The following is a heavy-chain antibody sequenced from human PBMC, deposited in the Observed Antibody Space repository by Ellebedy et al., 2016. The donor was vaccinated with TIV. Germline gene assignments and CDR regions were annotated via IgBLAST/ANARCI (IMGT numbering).Heavy chain of an antibody. CDR2: INPDSGGT. J-gene: IGHJ3*02. CDR1: GYTFTGYY. Sequence: AASVKVSCKASGYTFTGYYTHWVRQAPGQGLEWMGWINPDSGGTNYAQKFQGRVTMTRDKSISTAYIELSRLRSDDTAVYYCARERGYNDAFDIWGQGTMVTVSS. V-gene: IGHV1-2*02. D-gene: IGHD5-24*01. CDR3: ARERGYNDAFDI.